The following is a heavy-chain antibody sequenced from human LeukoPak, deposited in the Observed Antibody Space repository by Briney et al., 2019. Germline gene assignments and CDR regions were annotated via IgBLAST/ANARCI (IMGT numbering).Heavy chain of an antibody. J-gene: IGHJ6*02. V-gene: IGHV7-4-1*02. Sequence: ASVKVSCKASGYSFTRYAMNWVGQAPGQGLEWMGWINTNTGNPTYAQGFTGRFVFSLDTSVSTAYLQISSLKAEDTAVYYCARLHGGNSNYYYGMDVWGQGTTVTVSS. CDR3: ARLHGGNSNYYYGMDV. CDR2: INTNTGNP. CDR1: GYSFTRYA. D-gene: IGHD4-23*01.